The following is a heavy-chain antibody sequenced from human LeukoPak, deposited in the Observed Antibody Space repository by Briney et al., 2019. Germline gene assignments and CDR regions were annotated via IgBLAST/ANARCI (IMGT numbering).Heavy chain of an antibody. D-gene: IGHD6-19*01. Sequence: GGSLRLSCAASGFPFSNTWMNWVRQAPGEGLEWVGRIKSKADGGTTDYAAPVKARFTLSRDDSKNTLYLQMNSLKTEDTALYYCTTGQTSGWYDYWGQGTLVTVSS. J-gene: IGHJ4*02. CDR1: GFPFSNTW. CDR3: TTGQTSGWYDY. CDR2: IKSKADGGTT. V-gene: IGHV3-15*07.